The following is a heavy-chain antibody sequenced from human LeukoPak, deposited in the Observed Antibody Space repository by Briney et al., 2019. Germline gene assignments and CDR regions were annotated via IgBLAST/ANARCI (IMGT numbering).Heavy chain of an antibody. CDR3: ARVGFTTSWSNFDY. Sequence: ASVKVSCKAAGYNFPAYFVHWVRQAPGQGLEWMGRINPNGGDTNYAQKFQGRVTMASDTSISSAYMELSSLISDDTAVYYCARVGFTTSWSNFDYWGQGTPVTVSS. J-gene: IGHJ4*02. CDR1: GYNFPAYF. V-gene: IGHV1-2*06. D-gene: IGHD2-2*01. CDR2: INPNGGDT.